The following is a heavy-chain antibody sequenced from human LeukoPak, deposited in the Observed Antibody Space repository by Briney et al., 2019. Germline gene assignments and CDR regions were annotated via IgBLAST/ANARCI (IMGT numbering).Heavy chain of an antibody. Sequence: PGGSLRLSCATSGFTFRTNWMSWVRQAPGKGLEWVADINRDGSEKNYVDSVKGRFTISRDNAKNTVYLQMNSLRAEDTAVYYCARDSNYGMDVWGQGTTVTVSS. J-gene: IGHJ6*02. CDR1: GFTFRTNW. CDR2: INRDGSEK. V-gene: IGHV3-7*01. CDR3: ARDSNYGMDV.